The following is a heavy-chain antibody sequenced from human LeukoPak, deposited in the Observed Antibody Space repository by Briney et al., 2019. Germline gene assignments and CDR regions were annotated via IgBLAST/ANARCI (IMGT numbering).Heavy chain of an antibody. Sequence: GASLKISCKGSGSSFTSYWIGWVRQMPGKGLEWMGIIYPGDSDTRYSPSFQGQVTISADKSISTAYLQWSSQKASDTAVYLCARLGRRCSFSLYWARGTVVTVSS. J-gene: IGHJ4*02. CDR2: IYPGDSDT. V-gene: IGHV5-51*01. CDR1: GSSFTSYW. CDR3: ARLGRRCSFSLY. D-gene: IGHD2-15*01.